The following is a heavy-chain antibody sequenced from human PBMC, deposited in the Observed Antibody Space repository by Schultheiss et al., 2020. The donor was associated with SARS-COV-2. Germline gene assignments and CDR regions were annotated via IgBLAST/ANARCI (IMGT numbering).Heavy chain of an antibody. Sequence: SETLSLTCTVSGGSISSGGYYWSWIRQPPGKGLEWIGYIYYSGSTNYNPSLKSRVTISVDTSKNQFSLKLSSVTAADTAVYYCARADDSSRYSYYFDYWGQGTLVTVSS. CDR2: IYYSGST. CDR3: ARADDSSRYSYYFDY. CDR1: GGSISSGGYY. J-gene: IGHJ4*02. V-gene: IGHV4-61*08. D-gene: IGHD3-22*01.